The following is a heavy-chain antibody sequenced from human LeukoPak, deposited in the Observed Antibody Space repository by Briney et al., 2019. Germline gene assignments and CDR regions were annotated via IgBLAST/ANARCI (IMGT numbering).Heavy chain of an antibody. CDR2: IYDSGST. D-gene: IGHD3-22*01. J-gene: IGHJ3*02. V-gene: IGHV4-59*01. CDR3: ACLTTADAFDI. CDR1: GGSINSYY. Sequence: SETLSLTCTVSGGSINSYYWSWIRQPPGKGLEWIGYIYDSGSTNYNPSLKSRVTISVDTSKNQFSLKLSSVTAADMAVYYCACLTTADAFDIWGQGTMVTVSS.